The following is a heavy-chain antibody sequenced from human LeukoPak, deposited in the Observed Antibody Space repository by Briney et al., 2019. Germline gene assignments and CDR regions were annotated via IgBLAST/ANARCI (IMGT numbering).Heavy chain of an antibody. J-gene: IGHJ4*02. V-gene: IGHV3-7*03. CDR3: AKVWTAYSDDYFDY. D-gene: IGHD3/OR15-3a*01. CDR1: GFTFSDYW. Sequence: GGSLRLSCAASGFTFSDYWMSWVRQAPGKGPEWVANIKEDGRETYYLDSVEGRFTISRDNAKNSLELQMNSLRAEDTAVYYCAKVWTAYSDDYFDYWGQGTLVTVSS. CDR2: IKEDGRET.